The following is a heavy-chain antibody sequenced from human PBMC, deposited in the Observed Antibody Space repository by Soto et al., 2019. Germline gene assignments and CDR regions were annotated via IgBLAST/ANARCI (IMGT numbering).Heavy chain of an antibody. J-gene: IGHJ6*02. CDR1: GYTFTSYY. CDR2: INPSGGST. V-gene: IGHV1-46*01. Sequence: ASVKVSCKASGYTFTSYYMHWVRQAPGQGLEWMGIINPSGGSTSYAQKFQGRVTMTRDTSTSTVYMELSSLRSEDTAVYYCARGMIGNPYYYYGMDVWGQGTTVTVSS. D-gene: IGHD3-16*01. CDR3: ARGMIGNPYYYYGMDV.